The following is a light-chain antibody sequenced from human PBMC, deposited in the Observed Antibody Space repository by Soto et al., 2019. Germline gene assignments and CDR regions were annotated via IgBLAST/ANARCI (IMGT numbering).Light chain of an antibody. Sequence: DIVMTQSPLSLPVTPGEPASISCRSSQSLLHGNGYNYLDWYLQKPGQSPQLLIYLGSDRASGVPDRFSGSGSGTDFTPKISRVEAEDVGVYYFMQALQTPRTFGQGTRVETK. CDR2: LGS. J-gene: IGKJ1*01. CDR3: MQALQTPRT. V-gene: IGKV2-28*01. CDR1: QSLLHGNGYNY.